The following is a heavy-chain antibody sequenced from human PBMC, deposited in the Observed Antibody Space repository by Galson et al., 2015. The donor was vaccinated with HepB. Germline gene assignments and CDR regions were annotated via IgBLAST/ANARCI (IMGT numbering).Heavy chain of an antibody. V-gene: IGHV3-23*01. CDR3: VKGLFGRAWPVGTFGS. CDR1: GFRFGNYA. J-gene: IGHJ5*02. Sequence: SLRLSCAASGFRFGNYAMKWVRQAPGKGLEWVASISDSDSGESTYYADSVKGRFTISRDNSKNTLYVQMNSLRVEDTAIYYCVKGLFGRAWPVGTFGSWGQGTLVTVSS. D-gene: IGHD2-21*02. CDR2: ISDSDSGEST.